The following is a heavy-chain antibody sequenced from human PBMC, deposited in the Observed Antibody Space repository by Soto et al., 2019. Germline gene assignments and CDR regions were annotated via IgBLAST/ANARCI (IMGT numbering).Heavy chain of an antibody. J-gene: IGHJ6*02. CDR2: MNPNSGNT. V-gene: IGHV1-8*01. D-gene: IGHD3-3*01. CDR3: ARTITIFGVLTNPKNYYYGMDV. Sequence: ASVKVSCKASGYTFTSYDINWVRQATGEGLEWMGWMNPNSGNTGYAQKFQGRVTMTRNTSISTAYMELSSLRSEDTDVYYCARTITIFGVLTNPKNYYYGMDVWGQGTTVTVYS. CDR1: GYTFTSYD.